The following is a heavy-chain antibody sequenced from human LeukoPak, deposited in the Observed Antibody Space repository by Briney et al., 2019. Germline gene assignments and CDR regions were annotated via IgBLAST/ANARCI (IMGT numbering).Heavy chain of an antibody. CDR2: IYYTGTT. V-gene: IGHV4-39*01. CDR1: RGSITNSSCY. J-gene: IGHJ4*02. CDR3: ARRAVVPAAVSYFDN. Sequence: SETLSLTCAVFRGSITNSSCYWGWIRQPPGKGLEWIGGIYYTGTTYYSPSLNSRITISMDTSKNQFSLRQASVTAADTALYYCARRAVVPAAVSYFDNWGQGTLVTVSS. D-gene: IGHD2-2*01.